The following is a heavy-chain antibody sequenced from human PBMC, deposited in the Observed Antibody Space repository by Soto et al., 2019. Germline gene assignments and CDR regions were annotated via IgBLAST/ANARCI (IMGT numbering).Heavy chain of an antibody. Sequence: QVQLQESGPGLVKPSQTLSLTCTVSGGSISSVDYYWSWIRQPPWKGLEWIGYIYYSGSTYYNPSLKSRVTISVDTSKNQFSLKLSSVTAADTAVYYCARETCSGGSCGYYFDYWGQGTLVTVSS. J-gene: IGHJ4*02. D-gene: IGHD2-15*01. CDR1: GGSISSVDYY. CDR3: ARETCSGGSCGYYFDY. CDR2: IYYSGST. V-gene: IGHV4-30-4*01.